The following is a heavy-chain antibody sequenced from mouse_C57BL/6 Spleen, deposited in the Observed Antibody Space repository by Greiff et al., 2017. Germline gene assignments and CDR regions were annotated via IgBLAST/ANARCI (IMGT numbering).Heavy chain of an antibody. CDR1: GYTFTSYG. V-gene: IGHV1-81*01. J-gene: IGHJ2*01. CDR3: ARWGSSTYFDY. CDR2: IYPRSGNT. Sequence: QVQLKQSGAELARPGASVKLSCKASGYTFTSYGISWVKQRTGQGLEWIGEIYPRSGNTYYNEKFKGKATLTADKSSSTAYMELRSLTSEDSAVYFCARWGSSTYFDYWGQGTTLTVSS. D-gene: IGHD1-1*01.